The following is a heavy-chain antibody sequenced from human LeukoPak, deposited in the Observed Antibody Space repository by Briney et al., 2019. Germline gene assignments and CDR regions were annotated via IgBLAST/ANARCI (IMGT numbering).Heavy chain of an antibody. V-gene: IGHV4-39*01. CDR1: GGSISSSSYY. Sequence: PSETLSLTCTVSGGSISSSSYYWGWIRQPPGKGLEWIGSIYYSGSTYYNPSLKSRVTISVDTSKNQFSLKLSSVTAADTAAYYCARQGLGYYDILTGYSHFDYWGQGTLVTVSS. CDR2: IYYSGST. D-gene: IGHD3-9*01. J-gene: IGHJ4*02. CDR3: ARQGLGYYDILTGYSHFDY.